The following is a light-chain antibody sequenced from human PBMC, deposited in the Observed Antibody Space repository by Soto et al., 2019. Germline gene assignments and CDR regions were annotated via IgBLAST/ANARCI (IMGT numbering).Light chain of an antibody. J-gene: IGLJ1*01. CDR3: SSYTSSSTLYV. V-gene: IGLV2-14*01. Sequence: QSALTQPASVSGSPRQSITISCTGASSDVGGYTYVSRYQQHPGKAPKLMIYEVNNRPSGVSNRFSGSKSGNTASLTISGPQAEDEADYYCSSYTSSSTLYVFGTGTKVTVL. CDR2: EVN. CDR1: SSDVGGYTY.